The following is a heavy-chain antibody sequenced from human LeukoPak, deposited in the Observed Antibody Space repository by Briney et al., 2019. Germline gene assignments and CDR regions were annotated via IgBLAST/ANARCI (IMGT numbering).Heavy chain of an antibody. J-gene: IGHJ3*02. CDR3: GRQPSGTAAFDI. Sequence: SETLSLTSAVSVGSINVYYWSWIWQPRGKGLGWIGYIYYSGNTNYNPSFKSRVTMSVDTSKNQSSLKLSSVTAADTAVYYCGRQPSGTAAFDIWGQGTMVTVSS. CDR1: VGSINVYY. V-gene: IGHV4-59*08. CDR2: IYYSGNT. D-gene: IGHD1-14*01.